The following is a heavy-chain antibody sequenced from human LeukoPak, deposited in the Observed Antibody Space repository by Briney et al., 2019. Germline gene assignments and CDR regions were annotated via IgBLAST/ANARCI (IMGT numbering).Heavy chain of an antibody. CDR1: GYTFTTFA. Sequence: ASVKVSCKASGYTFTTFAVNWVRQALGQGLEWMGWINTDTGNPTYGQDFTGRFVFSLDTSLSTAYLQISSLKAEDTAVYYCARGRHCSGGKCYGDYWGQGTLVTVSS. CDR2: INTDTGNP. CDR3: ARGRHCSGGKCYGDY. V-gene: IGHV7-4-1*02. D-gene: IGHD2-15*01. J-gene: IGHJ4*02.